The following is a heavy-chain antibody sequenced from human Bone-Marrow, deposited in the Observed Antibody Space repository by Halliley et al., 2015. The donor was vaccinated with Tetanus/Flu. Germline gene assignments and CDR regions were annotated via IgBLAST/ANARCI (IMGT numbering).Heavy chain of an antibody. CDR1: GGSFSGYY. D-gene: IGHD5-18*01. J-gene: IGHJ3*02. V-gene: IGHV4-34*01. CDR2: INHGGDS. CDR3: ARELGPGRARGYAYYAHSFDI. Sequence: TLSLTCAVYGGSFSGYYWSWVRQPPGKGLEWLGEINHGGDSKYNPSLKSRVTISVDTSKNQFSLKLSSVTAADTAVYYCARELGPGRARGYAYYAHSFDIWGQGTVVTVSS.